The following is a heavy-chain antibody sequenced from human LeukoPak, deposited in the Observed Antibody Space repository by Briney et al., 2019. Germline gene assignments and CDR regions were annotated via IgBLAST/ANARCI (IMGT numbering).Heavy chain of an antibody. Sequence: SETLSLTCAVYGGSFSGYYWSWIRQPPGKGLEWIGEINHSGSTNYNPSLKSRVTMSVDTSKNQFSLKLSSVTAADTAVYYCARGPQWLDAFDIWGQGTMVTVSS. CDR2: INHSGST. V-gene: IGHV4-34*01. CDR1: GGSFSGYY. J-gene: IGHJ3*02. CDR3: ARGPQWLDAFDI. D-gene: IGHD3-22*01.